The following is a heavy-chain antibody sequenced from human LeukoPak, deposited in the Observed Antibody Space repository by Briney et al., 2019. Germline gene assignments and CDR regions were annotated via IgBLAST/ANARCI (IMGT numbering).Heavy chain of an antibody. CDR3: ARGITMIVVAPDAFDI. CDR1: GYTFTSYY. V-gene: IGHV1-2*02. CDR2: INPSGGST. J-gene: IGHJ3*02. Sequence: ASVKVSCKASGYTFTSYYMHWVRQAPGQGLEWMGIINPSGGSTNYAQKFQGRVTMTRDTSISTAYMELSRLRSDDTAVYYCARGITMIVVAPDAFDIWGQGTMVTVSS. D-gene: IGHD3-22*01.